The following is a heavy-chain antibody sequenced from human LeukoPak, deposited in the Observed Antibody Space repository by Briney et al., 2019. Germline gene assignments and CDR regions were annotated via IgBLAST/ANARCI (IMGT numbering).Heavy chain of an antibody. CDR2: IKSNADGGTP. V-gene: IGHV3-15*01. CDR3: TTFYHEYSPY. D-gene: IGHD2/OR15-2a*01. CDR1: GLSFMNAW. Sequence: GGSLRLSCAASGLSFMNAWMIWVRQAPEKGLEWVGRIKSNADGGTPDYAAPARGRFTISRDDSKNTLYLQMNSLKTEDTAVYYCTTFYHEYSPYWGRGTLVTVSS. J-gene: IGHJ4*02.